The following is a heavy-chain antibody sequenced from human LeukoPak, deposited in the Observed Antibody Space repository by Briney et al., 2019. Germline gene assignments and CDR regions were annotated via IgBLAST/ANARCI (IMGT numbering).Heavy chain of an antibody. J-gene: IGHJ6*02. Sequence: PSETLSLTCTVSGGSVRNGNYYWHWIRQPPGRELEWIGDIYHSESTSYNPSLKRRVTMSVDTSKNQFSLKLTSMTAADAAVYYCASENRYSNGNYYYYGMDVWGQGTTVTVSS. V-gene: IGHV4-61*01. CDR1: GGSVRNGNYY. CDR2: IYHSEST. CDR3: ASENRYSNGNYYYYGMDV. D-gene: IGHD5-18*01.